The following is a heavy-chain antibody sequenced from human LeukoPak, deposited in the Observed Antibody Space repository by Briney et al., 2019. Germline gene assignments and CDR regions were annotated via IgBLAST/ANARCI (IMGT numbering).Heavy chain of an antibody. J-gene: IGHJ6*03. D-gene: IGHD6-13*01. Sequence: SETLSLTCTVSGGSFSSYYWSWIRQPPGKGLEWIGYIYYSGSTNYNPSLKSRVTISVDTSKNQFSLKLSSVTAADTAVYYCARAPTRYSFYYYYMDVWGKGTTVTISS. CDR3: ARAPTRYSFYYYYMDV. CDR1: GGSFSSYY. CDR2: IYYSGST. V-gene: IGHV4-59*01.